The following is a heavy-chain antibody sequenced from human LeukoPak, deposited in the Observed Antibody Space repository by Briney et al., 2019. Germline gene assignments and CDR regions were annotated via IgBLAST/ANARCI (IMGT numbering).Heavy chain of an antibody. V-gene: IGHV1-69*05. CDR2: IIPIFGTA. CDR1: GGTFSSYA. CDR3: AWSTLVGATWGPFDY. J-gene: IGHJ4*02. D-gene: IGHD1-26*01. Sequence: ASVTVSCKASGGTFSSYAISWVRQAPGQGLEWMGGIIPIFGTANYAQKFQGRVTITTDESTSTAYMELSSLRSEDTAVYYCAWSTLVGATWGPFDYWGQGTLVTVSS.